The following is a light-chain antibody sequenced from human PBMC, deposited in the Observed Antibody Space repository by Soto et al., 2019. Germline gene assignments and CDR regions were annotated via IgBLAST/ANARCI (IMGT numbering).Light chain of an antibody. V-gene: IGLV2-23*02. J-gene: IGLJ1*01. Sequence: QSALTQPASVSGSPGQSITISCTGTSSDVGSYSLASWYQQHPGKAPKLMIYEVSKRPSGVSNRFSASKSGNTASLTISGLQAEDEADYYCCSYAGSTTLYVFGSGTKLTVL. CDR1: SSDVGSYSL. CDR3: CSYAGSTTLYV. CDR2: EVS.